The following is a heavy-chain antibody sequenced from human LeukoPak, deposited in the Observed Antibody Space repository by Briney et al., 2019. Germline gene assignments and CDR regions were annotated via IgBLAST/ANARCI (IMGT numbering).Heavy chain of an antibody. CDR2: INHSGST. CDR1: GGSFSGYY. Sequence: SETLSLTCAVYGGSFSGYYWSWIRPPPGKGLEWIGEINHSGSTNYNPSLKSRVTISVDTSKNQFSQKLSSVTAADTAVYYCARVWNRGWLDPWGQGTLVTVSS. V-gene: IGHV4-34*01. D-gene: IGHD7-27*01. CDR3: ARVWNRGWLDP. J-gene: IGHJ5*02.